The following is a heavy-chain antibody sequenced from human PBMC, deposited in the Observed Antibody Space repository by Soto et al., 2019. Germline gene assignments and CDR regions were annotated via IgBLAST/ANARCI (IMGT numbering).Heavy chain of an antibody. CDR1: GGSISSGGYS. CDR2: IYHSGST. Sequence: SETLSLTCAVSGGSISSGGYSWSWIRQPPGKGLEWIGYIYHSGSTYYNPSLKSRVTISVDRSKNQFSLKLSSVTAADTAVYYCARVPDRWGQGTPDTVSS. D-gene: IGHD2-2*01. V-gene: IGHV4-30-2*01. J-gene: IGHJ4*02. CDR3: ARVPDR.